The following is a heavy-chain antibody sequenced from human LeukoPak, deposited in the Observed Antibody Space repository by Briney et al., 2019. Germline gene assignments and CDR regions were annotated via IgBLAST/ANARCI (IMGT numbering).Heavy chain of an antibody. CDR2: IWYDGSNE. CDR1: GFTFSSYD. D-gene: IGHD3-22*01. CDR3: ARGNYYDSTGYDYSFDS. Sequence: GGSLRLSCEASGFTFSSYDMHWVRQAPGKGLEWVAVIWYDGSNEYYADSVKGRFTISRDNSKNTLYLQMNSLRAEDTAVYYCARGNYYDSTGYDYSFDSWGRGTLVTVSS. V-gene: IGHV3-33*01. J-gene: IGHJ4*02.